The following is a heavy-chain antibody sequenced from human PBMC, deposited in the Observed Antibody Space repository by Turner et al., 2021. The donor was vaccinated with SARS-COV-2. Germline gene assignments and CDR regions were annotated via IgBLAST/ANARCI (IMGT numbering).Heavy chain of an antibody. CDR3: ATGYAYCGGDCSIHY. Sequence: QVQLVQSWAEVKKPGASVKVSCKVSGYTLTELSMHWVRQAPGTGLEWMGGVDPEDGETIYAQKFQDRVIMTEDTSTDTAYMELSSLRSEDTALYYCATGYAYCGGDCSIHYWGQGTMVTVSS. V-gene: IGHV1-24*01. CDR1: GYTLTELS. J-gene: IGHJ4*02. CDR2: VDPEDGET. D-gene: IGHD2-21*02.